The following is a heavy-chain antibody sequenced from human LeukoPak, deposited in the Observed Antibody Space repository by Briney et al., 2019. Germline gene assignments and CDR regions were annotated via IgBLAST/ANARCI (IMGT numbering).Heavy chain of an antibody. J-gene: IGHJ4*02. Sequence: KPSETLSLTCAVYGGSFSGYYWSWIRQPPGKGLEWIGEINHSGSTNYNPSLKSRVTISVDTSKNRFSLKLSSVTAADTAVYYCARGRGYSYGYRSNVFDCWGQGTLVTVSS. D-gene: IGHD5-18*01. V-gene: IGHV4-34*01. CDR2: INHSGST. CDR1: GGSFSGYY. CDR3: ARGRGYSYGYRSNVFDC.